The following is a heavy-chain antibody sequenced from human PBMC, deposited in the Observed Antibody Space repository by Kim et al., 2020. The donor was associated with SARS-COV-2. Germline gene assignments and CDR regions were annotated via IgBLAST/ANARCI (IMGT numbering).Heavy chain of an antibody. V-gene: IGHV3-74*01. J-gene: IGHJ6*02. D-gene: IGHD3-3*01. CDR3: ARSFGVVIMDV. CDR1: GFTFNNYW. CDR2: INGDGSIT. Sequence: GGSLRLSCAASGFTFNNYWMHWVRQAPGKGLVWVSRINGDGSITNYADSVKDRFTTSRDNAKNTLYLQMNSLRAEDTAVYYCARSFGVVIMDVWGQGTTVTVSS.